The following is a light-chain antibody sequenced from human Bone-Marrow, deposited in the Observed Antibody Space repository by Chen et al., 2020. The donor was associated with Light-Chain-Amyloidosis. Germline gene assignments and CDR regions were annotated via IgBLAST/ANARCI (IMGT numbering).Light chain of an antibody. Sequence: SYVLTQPSSVSVAPGQTATIACGGNNIGSTSVHWYQQTPGPAPLLVGYDDSDLPSGIPERLSGSNSGNTATLTISRVEDGDEADYYCQVWDRSSDRPVFGGGTKLTVL. CDR3: QVWDRSSDRPV. CDR1: NIGSTS. V-gene: IGLV3-21*02. CDR2: DDS. J-gene: IGLJ3*02.